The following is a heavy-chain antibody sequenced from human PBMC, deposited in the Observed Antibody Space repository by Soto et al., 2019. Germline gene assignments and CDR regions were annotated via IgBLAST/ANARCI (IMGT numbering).Heavy chain of an antibody. V-gene: IGHV4-31*03. CDR3: ARKDSGYAYYMDV. CDR2: SYYSGGT. Sequence: QVQLQESGPGLVKPSQTLSLTCTVSGGSISRGGYYWSWIRQHPGKGLEWIGYSYYSGGTYYNPSLKSRGTISVDTSENQFSLRLSSVTAADTAVYYCARKDSGYAYYMDVWGKGTTVTVSS. D-gene: IGHD5-12*01. CDR1: GGSISRGGYY. J-gene: IGHJ6*03.